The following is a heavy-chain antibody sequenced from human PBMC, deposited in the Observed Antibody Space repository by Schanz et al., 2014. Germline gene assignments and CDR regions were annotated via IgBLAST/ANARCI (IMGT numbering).Heavy chain of an antibody. V-gene: IGHV3-23*04. CDR2: ISGSGGST. CDR3: ARGLIAAAGGAFDY. CDR1: GFTFSGFW. Sequence: EVQLAESGGGLVQPGGSLRLSCAASGFTFSGFWMTWVRQAPGKGLEWVSAISGSGGSTYYADSVKGRFTISRDNSKNTLYLQMNSLRAGDAAVYYCARGLIAAAGGAFDYWGQGTLVAVSA. D-gene: IGHD6-13*01. J-gene: IGHJ4*02.